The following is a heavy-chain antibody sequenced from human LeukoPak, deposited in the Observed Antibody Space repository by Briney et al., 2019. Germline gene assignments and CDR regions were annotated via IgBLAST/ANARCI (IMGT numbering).Heavy chain of an antibody. J-gene: IGHJ3*02. Sequence: ASVKVSCKASGGTFSSYAISWVRQAPGQGLEWMGGIIPIFGTANYAQKFQGRVTITADESTSTAYMELSSLRSEDTAVYYCARAGASGSYSHGAFDIWGQGTMVTVSS. V-gene: IGHV1-69*13. CDR3: ARAGASGSYSHGAFDI. CDR2: IIPIFGTA. CDR1: GGTFSSYA. D-gene: IGHD1-26*01.